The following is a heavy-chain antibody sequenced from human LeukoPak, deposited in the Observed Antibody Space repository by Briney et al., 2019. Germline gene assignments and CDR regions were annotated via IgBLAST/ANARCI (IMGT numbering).Heavy chain of an antibody. CDR2: ISYSGST. V-gene: IGHV4-61*01. Sequence: KPSETLSLTCTVSGGSVSSGTYYWTWIRQPPGKGLEWIGYISYSGSTNYNPSLKSRVTISVDTSKNQFSLKLSSVTAADTAVYYCARHYPRITMVRGADYFDYWGQGTLVTVSS. CDR3: ARHYPRITMVRGADYFDY. J-gene: IGHJ4*02. D-gene: IGHD3-10*01. CDR1: GGSVSSGTYY.